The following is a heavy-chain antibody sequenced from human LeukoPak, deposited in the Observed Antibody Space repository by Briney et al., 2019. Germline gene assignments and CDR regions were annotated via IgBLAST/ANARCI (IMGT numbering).Heavy chain of an antibody. CDR2: ISWNSGSI. D-gene: IGHD3-22*01. V-gene: IGHV3-9*01. CDR1: GFTFDDYA. J-gene: IGHJ3*02. Sequence: GGSLRLSCAASGFTFDDYAMHWVRQAPGKGLEWVSGISWNSGSIGYADSVKGRFTISRDNAKNSLYLQMNSLRAEDTALYYCAKAYHYYDSSGYYQLDAFDIWGQGTMATVSS. CDR3: AKAYHYYDSSGYYQLDAFDI.